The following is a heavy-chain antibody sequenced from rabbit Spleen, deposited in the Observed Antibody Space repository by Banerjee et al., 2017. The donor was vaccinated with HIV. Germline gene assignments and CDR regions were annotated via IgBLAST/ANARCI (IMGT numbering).Heavy chain of an antibody. CDR1: GFDFTSYY. D-gene: IGHD7-1*01. Sequence: QLKESGGGLVQPGGSLKLSCKASGFDFTSYYMSWVRQAPGKGLEWIGYIDPVFGSAYYASWVNGRFTISRHNAQNTLYLQLNSLTAADTATYFCVRDQAGYAGYGPWYFNLWGPGTLVTVS. J-gene: IGHJ4*01. CDR3: VRDQAGYAGYGPWYFNL. CDR2: IDPVFGSA. V-gene: IGHV1S7*01.